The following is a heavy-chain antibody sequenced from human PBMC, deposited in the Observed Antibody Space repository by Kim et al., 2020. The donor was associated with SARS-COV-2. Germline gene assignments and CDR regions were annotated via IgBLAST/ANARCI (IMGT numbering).Heavy chain of an antibody. D-gene: IGHD2-21*02. CDR3: AKDISHATGDSLTGGAFDI. CDR1: GFTFDDYT. CDR2: ISWDGGST. V-gene: IGHV3-43*01. J-gene: IGHJ3*02. Sequence: GGSLRLSCAASGFTFDDYTMHWVRQAPGKGLEWVSLISWDGGSTYYADSVKGRFTISRDNSKNSLYLQMNSLRTEDTALYYCAKDISHATGDSLTGGAFDIWGQGTMVTVSS.